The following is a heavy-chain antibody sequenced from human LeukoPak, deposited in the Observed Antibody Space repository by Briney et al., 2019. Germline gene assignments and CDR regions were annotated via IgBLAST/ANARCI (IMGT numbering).Heavy chain of an antibody. CDR2: ISASGGST. CDR1: EFTFSSYA. CDR3: AKYVSAKGPPYGLDV. D-gene: IGHD2/OR15-2a*01. V-gene: IGHV3-23*01. J-gene: IGHJ6*02. Sequence: GESLRLSCAASEFTFSSYAMQWVRQAPGKGREWVSGISASGGSTYYADSVKGRSTISRDNSTNTLYLQMNSLRAEDTAIYYCAKYVSAKGPPYGLDVWGQGTTVTVSS.